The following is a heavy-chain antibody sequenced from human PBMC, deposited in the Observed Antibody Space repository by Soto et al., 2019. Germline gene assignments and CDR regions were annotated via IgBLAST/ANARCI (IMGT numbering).Heavy chain of an antibody. D-gene: IGHD2-15*01. Sequence: ASVKVSCKSSGYTVTGYYMHWVRQAPGQVLECMGWINPNSGGTNYAQKFQGWVTMTRDTSISTAYMELSRLRSDDTAVYYCARDIVVVVAADPRIYYYYGMDVWGQGTTVTGS. CDR2: INPNSGGT. V-gene: IGHV1-2*04. CDR3: ARDIVVVVAADPRIYYYYGMDV. CDR1: GYTVTGYY. J-gene: IGHJ6*02.